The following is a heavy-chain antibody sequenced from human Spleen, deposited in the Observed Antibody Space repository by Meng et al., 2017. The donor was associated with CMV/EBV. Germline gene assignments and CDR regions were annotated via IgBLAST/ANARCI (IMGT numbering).Heavy chain of an antibody. V-gene: IGHV3-11*06. J-gene: IGHJ4*02. CDR2: ISSSSSYI. Sequence: GESLKISCAASGFTFSDYYMNWIRQAPGKGLEWVSYISSSSSYIYYADSVKGRFTISRDNAKNSLYLQMNSLRAEDTAVYYCARDRRSRGRFDYWGQGTLVTVSS. D-gene: IGHD3-10*01. CDR3: ARDRRSRGRFDY. CDR1: GFTFSDYY.